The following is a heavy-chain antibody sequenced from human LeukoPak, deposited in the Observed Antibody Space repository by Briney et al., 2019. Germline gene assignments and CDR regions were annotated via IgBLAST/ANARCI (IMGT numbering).Heavy chain of an antibody. J-gene: IGHJ5*02. Sequence: SETLSLTCAVYGGSFSGYYWSWIRQPPGKGLEWIGEINHSGSTNYNPSLKSRVTISVDTSKNQFSMKLSSVTAADTAVYYCARGRRLTQYSSRNSFDPWGQGTLVTVSS. CDR3: ARGRRLTQYSSRNSFDP. CDR2: INHSGST. V-gene: IGHV4-34*01. CDR1: GGSFSGYY. D-gene: IGHD6-13*01.